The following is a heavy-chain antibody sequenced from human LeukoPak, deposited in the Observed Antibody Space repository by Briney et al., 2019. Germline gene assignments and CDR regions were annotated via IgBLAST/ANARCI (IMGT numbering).Heavy chain of an antibody. D-gene: IGHD3-22*01. CDR3: AKEKGYYDSSGYYFDY. V-gene: IGHV3-30*04. CDR2: ISYDGSNK. J-gene: IGHJ4*02. CDR1: GFTFSSYA. Sequence: GGSLRLSCAASGFTFSSYAMHWVRQAPGKGLEWVAVISYDGSNKYYADSVKGRFTISRDNSKNTLYLQMNSLRAEDTAVYYCAKEKGYYDSSGYYFDYWGQGTLVTVSS.